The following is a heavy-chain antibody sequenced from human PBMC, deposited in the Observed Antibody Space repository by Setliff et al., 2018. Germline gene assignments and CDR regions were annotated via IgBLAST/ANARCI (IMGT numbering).Heavy chain of an antibody. CDR2: MSPNSGDT. V-gene: IGHV1-8*02. D-gene: IGHD6-19*01. CDR1: GYTFTNYD. CDR3: ARGQLAVAGSAVDY. J-gene: IGHJ4*02. Sequence: ASVKVSCKASGYTFTNYDINWVRQATGQGLEWMGWMSPNSGDTGYAQKFQGRVTMTRDTSINTAYMEVSSLRSEDTAVYYCARGQLAVAGSAVDYWGQGTLVT.